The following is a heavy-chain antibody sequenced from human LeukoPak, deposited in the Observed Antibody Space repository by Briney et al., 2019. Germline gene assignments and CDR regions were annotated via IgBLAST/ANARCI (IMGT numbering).Heavy chain of an antibody. CDR2: IGTAGDT. CDR1: GFTVSSNY. D-gene: IGHD3-22*01. V-gene: IGHV3-13*01. J-gene: IGHJ4*02. Sequence: GALRLSCAASGFTVSSNYMSWVRQATGKGLEWVSAIGTAGDTYYPGSVKGRFTISRENAKNSLYLQMNSLRAGDTAVYYCARVDYDSSGYYYYGYWGQGTLVTVSS. CDR3: ARVDYDSSGYYYYGY.